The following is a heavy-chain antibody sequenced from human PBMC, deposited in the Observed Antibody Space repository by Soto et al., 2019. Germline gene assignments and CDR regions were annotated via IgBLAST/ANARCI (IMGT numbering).Heavy chain of an antibody. J-gene: IGHJ6*02. CDR2: ISSSSTTL. CDR1: GLTFSIYS. CDR3: ARDPGDGMDV. D-gene: IGHD3-10*01. V-gene: IGHV3-48*02. Sequence: GGSLRLSCAASGLTFSIYSMNWVRQAPGKGLEWVSYISSSSTTLYYADSVKGRFTISRDNAKNSLYLQMHSLRDEDTAVYYCARDPGDGMDVWGQGTTVTV.